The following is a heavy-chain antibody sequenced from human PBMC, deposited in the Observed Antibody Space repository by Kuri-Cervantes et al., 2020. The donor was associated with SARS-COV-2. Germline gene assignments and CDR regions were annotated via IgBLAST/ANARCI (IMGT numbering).Heavy chain of an antibody. J-gene: IGHJ4*02. V-gene: IGHV2-70*11. CDR2: IDWDDDK. Sequence: SGPTLVNPTQTLTLTCTFSGFSLNTSGMGVSWIRQPPGKALEWLARIDWDDDKYYSTSLRTRLTISKDTSKNQVVLTMTNVDPVDTATYYCARIQATTVIADFWGQGTLVTVSS. D-gene: IGHD4-11*01. CDR1: GFSLNTSGMG. CDR3: ARIQATTVIADF.